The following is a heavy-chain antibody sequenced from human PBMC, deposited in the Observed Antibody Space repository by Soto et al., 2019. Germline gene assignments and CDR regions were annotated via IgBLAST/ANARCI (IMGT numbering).Heavy chain of an antibody. CDR2: IYPGDSDT. Sequence: GESLKISCKGSGYSFTSYWIGWVRQMPGKGLEWMGIIYPGDSDTRYSPSFQGQVTISADKSISTAYLQWSSLKASDTAMYYCAGQASTFFGVVKDYYSYYGMDVWGQGTTVTVSS. CDR3: AGQASTFFGVVKDYYSYYGMDV. CDR1: GYSFTSYW. D-gene: IGHD3-3*01. J-gene: IGHJ6*02. V-gene: IGHV5-51*01.